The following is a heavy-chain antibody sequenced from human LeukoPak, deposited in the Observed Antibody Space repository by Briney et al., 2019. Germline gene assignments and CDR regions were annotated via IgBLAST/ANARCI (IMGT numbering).Heavy chain of an antibody. D-gene: IGHD4-17*01. J-gene: IGHJ6*02. CDR1: GFTFSTYS. CDR3: ARDYYGDYYQSGYGMDV. Sequence: GGSLRLSCAASGFTFSTYSMDWGRQAPGEGLEWVSSIRGSSSFTFYTDSVNGRFTISRDNVKRSLYLQLSSLRAEDTAVYYCARDYYGDYYQSGYGMDVWGHGTTVTVSS. V-gene: IGHV3-21*01. CDR2: IRGSSSFT.